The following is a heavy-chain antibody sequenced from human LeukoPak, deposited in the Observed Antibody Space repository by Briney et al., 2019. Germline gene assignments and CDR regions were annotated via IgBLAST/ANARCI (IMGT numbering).Heavy chain of an antibody. Sequence: SETLSLTCTVSGGSIINYYWSWIRQSPGEGLEWIGYIHYSGSTNYNPSLKSRVTISVDTSKNQFSLKLSSVTAADTAVYSCARHLNSGTHPLDYRGQGTLVTVSS. CDR3: ARHLNSGTHPLDY. CDR1: GGSIINYY. J-gene: IGHJ4*02. V-gene: IGHV4-59*08. CDR2: IHYSGST. D-gene: IGHD1-26*01.